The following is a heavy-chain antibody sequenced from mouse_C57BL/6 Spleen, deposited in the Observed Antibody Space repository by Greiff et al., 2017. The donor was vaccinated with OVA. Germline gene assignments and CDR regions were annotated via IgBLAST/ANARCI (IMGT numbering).Heavy chain of an antibody. Sequence: VQGVESGPELVKPGASVKISCKASGYAFSSSWMNWVKQRPGKGLEWIGRIYPGDGDTNYNGKFKGKATLTADKSSSTAYMQLSSLTSEDSAVYFCASTNWGYFDYWGQGTTLTVSS. V-gene: IGHV1-82*01. CDR2: IYPGDGDT. J-gene: IGHJ2*01. D-gene: IGHD4-1*01. CDR3: ASTNWGYFDY. CDR1: GYAFSSSW.